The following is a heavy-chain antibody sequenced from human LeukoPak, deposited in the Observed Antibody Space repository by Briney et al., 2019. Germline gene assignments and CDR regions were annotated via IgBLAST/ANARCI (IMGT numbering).Heavy chain of an antibody. CDR2: INPNSGGT. V-gene: IGHV1-2*02. CDR3: ARVPFSGYSSSWYPD. Sequence: ASAKVSCKASGYTFTGYYMHWVRQAPGQGLEWMGWINPNSGGTNYAQKFQGRVTMTRDTSISTAYMELSRLRSDDTAVYYCARVPFSGYSSSWYPDWGQGTLVTVSS. D-gene: IGHD6-13*01. J-gene: IGHJ4*02. CDR1: GYTFTGYY.